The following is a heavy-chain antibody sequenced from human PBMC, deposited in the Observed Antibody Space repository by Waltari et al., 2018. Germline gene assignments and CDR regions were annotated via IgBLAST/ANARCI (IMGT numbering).Heavy chain of an antibody. V-gene: IGHV3-15*01. J-gene: IGHJ4*02. CDR3: TTYGRSSFDC. Sequence: EVQLVESGGGLVKPGGSLRRSCAVSGNTFRKAWMNWVRQVPGKGLEWVGRIKTKSDGGTTDHAAPVKGRFTILRDDSKNTLYLQMNSLETEDTAVYYCTTYGRSSFDCWGQGTQVIVSS. CDR1: GNTFRKAW. D-gene: IGHD6-6*01. CDR2: IKTKSDGGTT.